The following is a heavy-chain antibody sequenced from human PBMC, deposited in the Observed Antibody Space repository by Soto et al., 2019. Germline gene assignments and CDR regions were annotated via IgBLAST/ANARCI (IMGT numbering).Heavy chain of an antibody. J-gene: IGHJ4*02. CDR3: ARHSGYDYVFDY. Sequence: GASVKVSCKASGYSFSGSYIHWVRQAPGQGLEWMGWINPNNGDTHFAQKFRGRVTMTRDTSTSTAYMELRSLTFDDTAVYYCARHSGYDYVFDYWGQGTLVTVSS. CDR1: GYSFSGSY. CDR2: INPNNGDT. V-gene: IGHV1-2*02. D-gene: IGHD5-12*01.